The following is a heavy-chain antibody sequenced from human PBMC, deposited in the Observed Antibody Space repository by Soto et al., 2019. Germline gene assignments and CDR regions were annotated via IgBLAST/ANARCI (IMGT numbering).Heavy chain of an antibody. V-gene: IGHV3-48*02. CDR1: GFTFSSYS. CDR2: ISSSSSTI. CDR3: AREFQGKGLPGYYGMDV. Sequence: GGSLRLSCAASGFTFSSYSMNWVRQAPGKGLEWVSYISSSSSTIYYADSVKGRFTISRDHAKNSLYLQMNSLRDEDTAVYYCAREFQGKGLPGYYGMDVWGQGTTVTVSS. D-gene: IGHD2-2*01. J-gene: IGHJ6*02.